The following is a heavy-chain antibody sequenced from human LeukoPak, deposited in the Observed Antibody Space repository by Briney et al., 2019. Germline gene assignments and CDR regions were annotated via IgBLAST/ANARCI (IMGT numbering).Heavy chain of an antibody. V-gene: IGHV1-46*01. CDR1: GYTFTSYY. CDR3: ARTTPGSSSWFIGYYYYGMDV. Sequence: ASVKVSCKASGYTFTSYYMHWVRQAPGQGLEWMGIINPSGGSTSYAQKFQGRVTMTRDTSTSTVYMELSSLRSEDTAVYYCARTTPGSSSWFIGYYYYGMDVWGQGTTVTVSS. J-gene: IGHJ6*02. D-gene: IGHD6-13*01. CDR2: INPSGGST.